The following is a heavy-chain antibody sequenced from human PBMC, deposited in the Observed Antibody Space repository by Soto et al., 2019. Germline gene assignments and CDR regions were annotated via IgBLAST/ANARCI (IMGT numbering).Heavy chain of an antibody. D-gene: IGHD6-13*01. CDR3: AKDGVAAADYYYYGMDV. Sequence: PGGSLRLSCAASGFTFSSYGMHWVRQAPGKGLEWVAVISYDGSNKYYADSVKGRFTISRDNSKNTLYLQMNSLRAEDTAVYYCAKDGVAAADYYYYGMDVWGQGTTVTVSS. CDR2: ISYDGSNK. J-gene: IGHJ6*02. V-gene: IGHV3-30*18. CDR1: GFTFSSYG.